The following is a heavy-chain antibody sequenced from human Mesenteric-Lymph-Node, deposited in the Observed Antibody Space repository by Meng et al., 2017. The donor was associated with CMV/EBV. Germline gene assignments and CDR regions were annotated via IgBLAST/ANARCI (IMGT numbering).Heavy chain of an antibody. CDR2: IYSDDGST. CDR3: AREGGQLDAFDI. D-gene: IGHD1-1*01. Sequence: GGSLRLSCAASGFTFSSYAMNWVRQAPGKGLEWVAVIYSDDGSTHYADSVKGRFTISRDNAKNSLYLQMNSLRAEDTAVYYCAREGGQLDAFDIWGQGTMVTVSS. V-gene: IGHV3-23*03. CDR1: GFTFSSYA. J-gene: IGHJ3*02.